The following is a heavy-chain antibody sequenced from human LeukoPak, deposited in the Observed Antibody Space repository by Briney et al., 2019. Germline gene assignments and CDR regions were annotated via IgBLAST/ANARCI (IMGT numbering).Heavy chain of an antibody. Sequence: PGGSLRLSCAASGFTFSNAWMSWVRQAPGKGLKWVGRIKSKTDGGTTDYAAPVKGRFTISRDDSKNTLYVQMNSLKTEDTAVYYCTHTVVGATFYFDHWGQGTLVTVSS. J-gene: IGHJ4*02. CDR3: THTVVGATFYFDH. CDR2: IKSKTDGGTT. V-gene: IGHV3-15*01. D-gene: IGHD1-26*01. CDR1: GFTFSNAW.